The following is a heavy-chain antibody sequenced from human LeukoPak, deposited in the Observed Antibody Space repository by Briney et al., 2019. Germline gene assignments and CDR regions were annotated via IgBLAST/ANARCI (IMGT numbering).Heavy chain of an antibody. J-gene: IGHJ5*02. Sequence: GGSLRLSCAASGLTFSNYWMHWVREAPGKGLVWVSGINTDGRSTVYADSVKGRFTISRDNAKNTLYLQMNSPRIEDTAVYYCVVDLQYNCPWGQGTLVTVSS. V-gene: IGHV3-74*01. CDR3: VVDLQYNCP. CDR2: INTDGRST. CDR1: GLTFSNYW. D-gene: IGHD5-24*01.